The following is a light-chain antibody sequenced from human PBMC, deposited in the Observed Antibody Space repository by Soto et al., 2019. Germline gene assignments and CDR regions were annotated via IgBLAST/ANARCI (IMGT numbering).Light chain of an antibody. Sequence: EIVLTQSPGTLSLSPGERATLSCRASQSISNNYLAWYQQKPGQTPRLLIYGVSSRATGIPDRFSGSGSGPDFTLTISRLEPEDFAVYYCQQYGGSRTFGQGTKVEIK. CDR2: GVS. J-gene: IGKJ1*01. V-gene: IGKV3-20*01. CDR1: QSISNNY. CDR3: QQYGGSRT.